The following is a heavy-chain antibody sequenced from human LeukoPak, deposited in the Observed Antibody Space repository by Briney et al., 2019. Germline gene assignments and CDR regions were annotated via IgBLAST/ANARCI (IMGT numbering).Heavy chain of an antibody. D-gene: IGHD2-15*01. J-gene: IGHJ4*01. V-gene: IGHV3-21*01. Sequence: GGSLRLSCAASGFTFSSYSMNWVRQAPGKGLEWVSSISSSSSYIYYADSVKGRFTISRDNAKNSLYLQMNSLRAEDTAVYYCAKDDRRYCSGGSCYDLGYWGHGTLVTVSS. CDR1: GFTFSSYS. CDR3: AKDDRRYCSGGSCYDLGY. CDR2: ISSSSSYI.